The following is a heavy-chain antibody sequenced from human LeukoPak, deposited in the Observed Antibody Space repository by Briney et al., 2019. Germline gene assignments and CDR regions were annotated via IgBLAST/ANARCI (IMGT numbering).Heavy chain of an antibody. J-gene: IGHJ4*02. Sequence: GGSLRLSCAASGFTFDDYAMHWVRQAPGKGLEWVSLISGDGGSTYYADSVKGRFTISRDNSKNSLYLQMNSLRAEDTALYYCAKNAKRRYDSSGFYYYYFDYWGQGTLVTVSS. CDR2: ISGDGGST. D-gene: IGHD3-22*01. CDR3: AKNAKRRYDSSGFYYYYFDY. V-gene: IGHV3-43D*03. CDR1: GFTFDDYA.